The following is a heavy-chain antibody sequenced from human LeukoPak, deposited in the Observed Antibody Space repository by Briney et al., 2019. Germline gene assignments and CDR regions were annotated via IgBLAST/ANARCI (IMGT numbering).Heavy chain of an antibody. CDR1: GFTFSSYW. CDR3: AREYGDYVFDY. Sequence: GGSLRLSCVASGFTFSSYWMSWVRPAPGKGLEWVANIKQDGSEKYYVDFVKGRFTISRDNDKNSLYLQMNSLRAEDTAVYYCAREYGDYVFDYWGQGTLVTVSS. CDR2: IKQDGSEK. D-gene: IGHD4-17*01. V-gene: IGHV3-7*01. J-gene: IGHJ4*02.